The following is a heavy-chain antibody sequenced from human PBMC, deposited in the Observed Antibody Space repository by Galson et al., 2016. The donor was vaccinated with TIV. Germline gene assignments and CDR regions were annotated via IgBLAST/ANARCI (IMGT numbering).Heavy chain of an antibody. CDR1: GLIFSSSA. J-gene: IGHJ4*02. CDR2: ISYDGSHK. V-gene: IGHV3-30*04. Sequence: SLRLSCAGSGLIFSSSAVHWVRQAPGKGLEWLAIISYDGSHKNYGDSVKGRFTVSRDNSKNTVYLQMNNLRSEDTAVYYCARPASLGYFDWLPPDSWGQGTLVTVSS. CDR3: ARPASLGYFDWLPPDS. D-gene: IGHD3-9*01.